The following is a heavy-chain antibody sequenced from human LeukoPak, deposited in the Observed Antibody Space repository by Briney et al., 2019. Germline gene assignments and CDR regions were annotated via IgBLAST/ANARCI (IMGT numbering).Heavy chain of an antibody. CDR3: ATGSMWYDFWSVYWGYYYYGMEV. V-gene: IGHV3-30-3*01. Sequence: GGSLRLSCAASVYTFSSSAMQGVPEAPGKGVECVSDISYDGSNKYYAESVMVRFTVSRDKSKNTLYVQMNSPRAKDTAVYYCATGSMWYDFWSVYWGYYYYGMEVWGQGTTVTVSS. J-gene: IGHJ6*02. CDR1: VYTFSSSA. CDR2: ISYDGSNK. D-gene: IGHD3-3*01.